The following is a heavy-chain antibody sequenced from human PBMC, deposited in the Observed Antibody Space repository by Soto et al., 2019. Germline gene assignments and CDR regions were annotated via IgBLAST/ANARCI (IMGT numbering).Heavy chain of an antibody. CDR3: ARAVTTYYYYYYMDV. J-gene: IGHJ6*03. D-gene: IGHD4-17*01. Sequence: PSETLSLNCTISGCSISSSSYYWGWIRQPPGKGLEWIGSIYYSGSTYYNPSLKSRVTISVDTSKNQFSLKLSSVTAADTAVYYCARAVTTYYYYYYMDVWGKGTTVTVSS. V-gene: IGHV4-39*01. CDR1: GCSISSSSYY. CDR2: IYYSGST.